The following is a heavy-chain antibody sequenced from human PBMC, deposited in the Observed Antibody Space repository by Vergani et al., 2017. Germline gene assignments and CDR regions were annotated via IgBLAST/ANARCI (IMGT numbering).Heavy chain of an antibody. CDR3: ARGSFREYYFDY. CDR1: GSSISSGGYY. Sequence: QVQLQESGPGLVKPSQTLSLTCTVSGSSISSGGYYLSWIRQHPGKGLEWIGYLYYSGSTYYNPFLKSRVTLSVDTSKNPFSLKLSSVTAADTAVYYFARGSFREYYFDYWGQGTLVTVSS. J-gene: IGHJ4*02. CDR2: LYYSGST. D-gene: IGHD1-26*01. V-gene: IGHV4-31*03.